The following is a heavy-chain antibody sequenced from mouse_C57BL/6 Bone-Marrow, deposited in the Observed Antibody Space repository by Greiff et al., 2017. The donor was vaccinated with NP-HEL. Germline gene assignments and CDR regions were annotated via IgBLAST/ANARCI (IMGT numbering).Heavy chain of an antibody. CDR3: ARAGGAFAY. Sequence: QVQLQQSGAELVKPGASVKLSCKASGYTFTSYWMHWVKQRPGQGLEWIGRIDPNSGGTKYNEKFKSKATLTVDKSYSTAYMQLSSLTSDDSAVYSCARAGGAFAYWGTGTLVTVSA. CDR1: GYTFTSYW. J-gene: IGHJ3*01. V-gene: IGHV1-72*01. CDR2: IDPNSGGT.